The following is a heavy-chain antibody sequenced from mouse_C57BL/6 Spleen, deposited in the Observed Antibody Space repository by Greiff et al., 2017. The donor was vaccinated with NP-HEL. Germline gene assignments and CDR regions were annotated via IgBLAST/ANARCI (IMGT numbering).Heavy chain of an antibody. J-gene: IGHJ2*01. Sequence: ESGPGLVKPSQSLSLTCSVTGYSITSGYYWNWIRQFPGNKLEWMGYISYDGSNNYNPSLKNRISITRDTSKNQFFLKLNSVTTEDTATYYCARGVNYYGSSYPDYWGQGTTLTVSS. V-gene: IGHV3-6*01. CDR2: ISYDGSN. D-gene: IGHD1-1*01. CDR3: ARGVNYYGSSYPDY. CDR1: GYSITSGYY.